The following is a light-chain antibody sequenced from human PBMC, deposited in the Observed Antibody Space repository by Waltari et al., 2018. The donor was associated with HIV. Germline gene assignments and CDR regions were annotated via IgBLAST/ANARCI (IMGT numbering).Light chain of an antibody. CDR1: ALSKQY. CDR2: NDT. CDR3: QSTDNSDAYV. Sequence: SYELTQSPSVSVPPGQTATIICSGDALSKQYVYWYQQKAGQDPVLVMFNDTERPSGIHERFSGSTAGAKVTLTISDVQAEDGADYYCQSTDNSDAYVFGSCTTLTV. J-gene: IGLJ1*01. V-gene: IGLV3-25*03.